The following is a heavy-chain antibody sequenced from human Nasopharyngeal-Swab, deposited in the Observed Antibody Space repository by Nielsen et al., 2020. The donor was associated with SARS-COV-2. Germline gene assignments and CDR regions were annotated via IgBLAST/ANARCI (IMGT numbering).Heavy chain of an antibody. CDR1: GFTFSSYW. V-gene: IGHV3-7*01. Sequence: GGSLRLSCAASGFTFSSYWMGWVRQAPGKGLEWVANIKQDGSEKYYVDSVKGRFTISRDNAKNSLYLQMNSLRAEDTAVYYCARVVVVPASTTPPYYYYGMDVWGQGTTVTVSS. CDR2: IKQDGSEK. D-gene: IGHD2-2*01. CDR3: ARVVVVPASTTPPYYYYGMDV. J-gene: IGHJ6*02.